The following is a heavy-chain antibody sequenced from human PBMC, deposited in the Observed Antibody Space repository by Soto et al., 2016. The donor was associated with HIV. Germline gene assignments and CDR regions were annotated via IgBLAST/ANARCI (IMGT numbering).Heavy chain of an antibody. CDR1: GFTFSSYW. CDR2: INSDGSST. Sequence: EVQLVESGGGLVQPGGSLRLSCAASGFTFSSYWMHWVRQAPGKGLVWVSRINSDGSSTSYADSVKGRFTISRDNAKNTLYLQMNSLRAEDTAVYYCARDGELLWFREYHTQNWFDPGAREPWSPSPQ. V-gene: IGHV3-74*01. CDR3: ARDGELLWFREYHTQNWFDP. J-gene: IGHJ5*02. D-gene: IGHD3-10*01.